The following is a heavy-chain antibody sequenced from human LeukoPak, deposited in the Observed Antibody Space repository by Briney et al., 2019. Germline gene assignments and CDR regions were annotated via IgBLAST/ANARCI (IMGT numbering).Heavy chain of an antibody. CDR1: GGSISSGGYY. CDR2: IYYSGST. J-gene: IGHJ4*02. D-gene: IGHD1-26*01. Sequence: PSQTLSLTCTVSGGSISSGGYYWSWIRQHPGKGLEWIGYIYYSGSTHYNPSLKSRVTISVDTSKNQFSLKLSSVTAADTAVYYCAREDGYSGSYYDYWGQGTLVTVSS. V-gene: IGHV4-31*03. CDR3: AREDGYSGSYYDY.